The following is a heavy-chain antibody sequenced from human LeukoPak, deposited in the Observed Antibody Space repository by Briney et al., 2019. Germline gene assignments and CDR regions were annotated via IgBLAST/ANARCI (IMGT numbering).Heavy chain of an antibody. V-gene: IGHV4-34*01. J-gene: IGHJ6*03. CDR2: INHSGST. Sequence: SETLSLTCAVYGGSFSGYYWSWIRQPPGKGLEWIGEINHSGSTNYNPSLKSRVTIPVDTSKNQFSLKLSSVTAADTAVYYCARAPPFPNYYYYMDVWGKGTTVTISS. CDR3: ARAPPFPNYYYYMDV. CDR1: GGSFSGYY.